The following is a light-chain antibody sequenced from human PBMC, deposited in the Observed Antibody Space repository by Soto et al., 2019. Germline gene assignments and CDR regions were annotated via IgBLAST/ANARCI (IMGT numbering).Light chain of an antibody. CDR1: QSISSY. CDR2: EAS. Sequence: DIQMTQSPSSLSASVGDRVTITCRTSQSISSYLNWYQQKPGKDPKVLIYEASNLQSGVPSRFSGSGSGIDFKLTVISLQPEDFATYYCQQSYNTPRSVGQGTKVEIK. J-gene: IGKJ1*01. V-gene: IGKV1-39*01. CDR3: QQSYNTPRS.